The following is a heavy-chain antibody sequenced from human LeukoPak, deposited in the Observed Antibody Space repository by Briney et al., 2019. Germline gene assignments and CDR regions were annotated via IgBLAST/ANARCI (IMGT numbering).Heavy chain of an antibody. CDR3: ARDLRRGAAAETDY. CDR2: INPNSGDT. CDR1: GYTFTDYY. Sequence: ASVKVSCKASGYTFTDYYMHWVRQAPGQGLEWMGWINPNSGDTNYAQNFQGRVTMTRDTSTSTAYMDLSRLRSDDTAVYYCARDLRRGAAAETDYWGQGTLVTVSS. V-gene: IGHV1-2*02. D-gene: IGHD6-13*01. J-gene: IGHJ4*02.